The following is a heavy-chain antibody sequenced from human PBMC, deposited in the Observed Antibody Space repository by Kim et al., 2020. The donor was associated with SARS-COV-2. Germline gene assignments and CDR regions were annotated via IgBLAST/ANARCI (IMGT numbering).Heavy chain of an antibody. CDR3: ASDTVLYGLDV. CDR2: IKSEGTGI. CDR1: GFTVTNYW. J-gene: IGHJ6*02. D-gene: IGHD4-4*01. V-gene: IGHV3-74*01. Sequence: GSLRLSCAASGFTVTNYWMHWVRQAPGKGLVWVSRIKSEGTGISYADSVKGRFTISRDNVNNTLYLQMNNLRAEDTAVYYCASDTVLYGLDVWGQGTTVTVSS.